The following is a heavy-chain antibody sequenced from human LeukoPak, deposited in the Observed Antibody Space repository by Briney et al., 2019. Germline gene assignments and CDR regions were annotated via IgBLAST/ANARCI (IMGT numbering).Heavy chain of an antibody. CDR2: IWYDGSNK. CDR1: GFTFSSYG. CDR3: ASGYGYYYYGMDV. V-gene: IGHV3-33*08. Sequence: GGSLRLSCAASGFTFSSYGMHWVRQAPGKGLEWVAVIWYDGSNKNYADSVKGRFTISRDNSKNTLYLQMNSLRAEDTAVYYCASGYGYYYYGMDVWGQGTTVTVSS. J-gene: IGHJ6*02. D-gene: IGHD5-12*01.